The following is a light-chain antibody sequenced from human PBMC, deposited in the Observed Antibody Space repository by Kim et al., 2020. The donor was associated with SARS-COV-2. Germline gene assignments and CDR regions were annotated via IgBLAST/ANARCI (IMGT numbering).Light chain of an antibody. CDR2: LNSDGSH. CDR3: QTWGTGIHVV. Sequence: VKLTCTLSSGHSSYAIAWHQQQPEKGPRYLMKLNSDGSHSKGDGIPDRFSGSSSGAEHYLTISSLQSEDEADYYCQTWGTGIHVVFGGGTQLTVL. J-gene: IGLJ2*01. CDR1: SGHSSYA. V-gene: IGLV4-69*01.